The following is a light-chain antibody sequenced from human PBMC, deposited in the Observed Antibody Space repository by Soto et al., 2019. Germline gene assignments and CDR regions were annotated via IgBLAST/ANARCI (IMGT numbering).Light chain of an antibody. J-gene: IGKJ2*01. CDR3: QQYFTPPYT. V-gene: IGKV4-1*01. Sequence: DIVMTQSPDSLAVSLGERATINCKSSQSVLYSSDNKNYLTWYQQKPGQPPKLLIDWASTRESGVPDRFSGSGSGTDFTLTIGSLQAEDVAVYYCQQYFTPPYTFGQGTKLEIK. CDR1: QSVLYSSDNKNY. CDR2: WAS.